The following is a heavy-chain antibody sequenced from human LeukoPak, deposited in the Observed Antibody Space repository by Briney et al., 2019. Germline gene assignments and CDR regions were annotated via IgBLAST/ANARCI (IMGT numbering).Heavy chain of an antibody. CDR3: AKDSSMVRGVINY. Sequence: GGSLRLSCTDSGFTFDDYAMHWVRQAPGKGLEWVSGITWNSGSIGYADSVKGRFTISRDNAKNSLYLQMNSLRAEDTALYYCAKDSSMVRGVINYWGQGTLVTVSS. V-gene: IGHV3-9*01. CDR2: ITWNSGSI. CDR1: GFTFDDYA. J-gene: IGHJ4*02. D-gene: IGHD3-10*01.